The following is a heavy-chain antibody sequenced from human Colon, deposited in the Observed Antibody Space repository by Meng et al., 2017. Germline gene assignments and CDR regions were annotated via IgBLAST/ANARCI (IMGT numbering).Heavy chain of an antibody. CDR2: ISAYNGNT. D-gene: IGHD6-19*01. V-gene: IGHV1-18*01. J-gene: IGHJ4*02. Sequence: QVQLVQFGAEVKKPGASVKVSCKASGYIFTTYGISWVRQAPGEGLEWMGWISAYNGNTNSAQKFQDRVTMTTDTSTNTAYMELRSLRSDDTAMYYCARDRQWLGSDYWGQGTLVTVSS. CDR1: GYIFTTYG. CDR3: ARDRQWLGSDY.